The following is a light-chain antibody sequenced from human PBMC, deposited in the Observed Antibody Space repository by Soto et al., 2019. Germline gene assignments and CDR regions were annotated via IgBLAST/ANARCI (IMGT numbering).Light chain of an antibody. J-gene: IGKJ1*01. Sequence: DLPMTQSPSSVSASVGDRVTITCRASQDISRWLGWYQQKPGKAPKLLIYAASNLQSGVPSRFSGSGSGTDYPLTISSLQPEDFATYYCQQANSFPWPFGQGTKVEIK. V-gene: IGKV1-12*01. CDR3: QQANSFPWP. CDR2: AAS. CDR1: QDISRW.